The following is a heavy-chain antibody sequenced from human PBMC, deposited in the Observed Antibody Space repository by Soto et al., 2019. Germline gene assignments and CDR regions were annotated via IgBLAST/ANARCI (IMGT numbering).Heavy chain of an antibody. CDR2: ISVSGGST. D-gene: IGHD6-6*01. Sequence: EVQLLESGGGLVQPGGSLRLSCAASGFTFSSYAMSWVRQAPGKGLEWVSAISVSGGSTYYADSVKGRLTISRANFKNTLYLQMNSLRAEDTAVYYCAKDWVYSSSSWDYWGQGTLVTVSS. CDR3: AKDWVYSSSSWDY. J-gene: IGHJ4*02. CDR1: GFTFSSYA. V-gene: IGHV3-23*01.